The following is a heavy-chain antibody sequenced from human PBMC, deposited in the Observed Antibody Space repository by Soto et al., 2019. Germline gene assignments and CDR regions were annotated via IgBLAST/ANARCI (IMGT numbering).Heavy chain of an antibody. Sequence: ASVEVSCKASGYTFTSYCISWVLQAPGQGLEWMGWISAYNGNTNYAQKLQGRVTMTTDTSTSTAYMELRSLRSDDTAVYYCAREGPFLGYCSGGSCYSEPQDGRFDPWGQGTLVTVSS. CDR3: AREGPFLGYCSGGSCYSEPQDGRFDP. D-gene: IGHD2-15*01. CDR1: GYTFTSYC. J-gene: IGHJ5*02. CDR2: ISAYNGNT. V-gene: IGHV1-18*01.